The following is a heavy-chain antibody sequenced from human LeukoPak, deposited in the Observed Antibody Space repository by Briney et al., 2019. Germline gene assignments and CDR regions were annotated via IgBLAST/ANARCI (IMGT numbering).Heavy chain of an antibody. CDR1: GFTFDDYA. CDR2: ISWNSGSI. V-gene: IGHV3-9*01. CDR3: AKDLDCSGGTCHKAFDC. Sequence: PGGSLRLSCAASGFTFDDYAMHWVRQAPGKGLEWVSGISWNSGSIGYADSVKGRFTTSRDNSKNTLYLQMSRLRVEDTAVYYCAKDLDCSGGTCHKAFDCWGQGTLVTVSS. J-gene: IGHJ4*02. D-gene: IGHD2-15*01.